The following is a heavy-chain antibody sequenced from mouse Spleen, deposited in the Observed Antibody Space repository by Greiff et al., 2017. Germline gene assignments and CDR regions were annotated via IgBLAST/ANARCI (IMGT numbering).Heavy chain of an antibody. D-gene: IGHD4-1*01. J-gene: IGHJ2*01. V-gene: IGHV1-26*01. Sequence: VQLQQSGPELVKPGASVKISCKASGYTFTDYYMNWVKQSHGKSLEWIGDINPNNGGTSYNQKFKGKATLTVDKSSSTAYMELRSLTSEDSAVYYCARDWGPFAYWGQGTPVTVSA. CDR3: ARDWGPFAY. CDR2: INPNNGGT. CDR1: GYTFTDYY.